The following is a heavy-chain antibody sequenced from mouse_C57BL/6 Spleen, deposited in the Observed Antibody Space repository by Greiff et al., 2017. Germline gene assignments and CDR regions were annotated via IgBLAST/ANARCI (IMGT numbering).Heavy chain of an antibody. Sequence: EVKLMESGGGLVQPKGSLKLSCAASGFSFNTYAMNWVRQAPGKGLEWVARIRSKSNNYATYYADSVKDRFTISRDDSESMLYLQMNNLKTEDTAMYYCVRLLPFAYWGQGTLVTVSA. D-gene: IGHD2-12*01. V-gene: IGHV10-1*01. CDR3: VRLLPFAY. J-gene: IGHJ3*01. CDR2: IRSKSNNYAT. CDR1: GFSFNTYA.